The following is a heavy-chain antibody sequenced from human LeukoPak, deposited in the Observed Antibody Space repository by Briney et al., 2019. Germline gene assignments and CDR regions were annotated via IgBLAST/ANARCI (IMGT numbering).Heavy chain of an antibody. V-gene: IGHV3-30-3*01. D-gene: IGHD5-12*01. J-gene: IGHJ3*02. CDR2: ISYDGSNK. CDR1: GFTFSSYA. Sequence: PGGSLRLSCAVSGFTFSSYAMQGVRQAPGKGREAGAVISYDGSNKYYADSVKGRFTISRDNSQNTLHLQMNSLRAEDTALYYCARDSYDSPHAFDIWGQGTIVTVSS. CDR3: ARDSYDSPHAFDI.